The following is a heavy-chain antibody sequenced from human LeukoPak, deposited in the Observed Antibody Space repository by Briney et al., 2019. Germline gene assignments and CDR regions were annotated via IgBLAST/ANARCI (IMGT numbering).Heavy chain of an antibody. CDR1: GSSIGTYS. Sequence: PSETLSLTCTVSGSSIGTYSWSWIRQPPGKGLEWVGYIYTTGSTHYNPSLKSRVTMSLDTSKNQLSLRLSSVTAADTAVYYCARHGGQDYYDSSGYYYDYEYFQHWGQGTLVTVSS. V-gene: IGHV4-4*09. J-gene: IGHJ1*01. CDR2: IYTTGST. CDR3: ARHGGQDYYDSSGYYYDYEYFQH. D-gene: IGHD3-22*01.